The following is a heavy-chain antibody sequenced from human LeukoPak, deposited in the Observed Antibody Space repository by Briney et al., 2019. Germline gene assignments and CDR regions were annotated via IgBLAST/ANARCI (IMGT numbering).Heavy chain of an antibody. D-gene: IGHD4-17*01. Sequence: SSETLSLTCTVSGGSISSSSYYWGWIRQPPGKGLEWIGSIYYSGSTYYNPSLKSRVTISVDTSKNQFSLKLSSVTAADTAVYYCARHVAPTVTTEWFDPWGQGTLVTVSS. CDR3: ARHVAPTVTTEWFDP. CDR2: IYYSGST. J-gene: IGHJ5*02. CDR1: GGSISSSSYY. V-gene: IGHV4-39*07.